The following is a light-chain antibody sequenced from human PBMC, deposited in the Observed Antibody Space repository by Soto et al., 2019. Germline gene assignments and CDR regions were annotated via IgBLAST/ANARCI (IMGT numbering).Light chain of an antibody. V-gene: IGLV2-14*01. CDR2: EVR. Sequence: QSVLTQPASVSGSPGQSITISCTGTSSDVGGYNHVSWYQQHPGKAPKLIIYEVRNRPSGVSNRLSGSKSGNTASLTISGLQADDEADHYCCSYTSSSIRVFGGGTKLTVL. CDR1: SSDVGGYNH. CDR3: CSYTSSSIRV. J-gene: IGLJ3*02.